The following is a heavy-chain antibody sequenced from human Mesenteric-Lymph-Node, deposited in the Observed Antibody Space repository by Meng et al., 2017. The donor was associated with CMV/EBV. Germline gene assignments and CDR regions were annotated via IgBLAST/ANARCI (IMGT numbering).Heavy chain of an antibody. V-gene: IGHV4-34*01. Sequence: SETLSLTCAVYGGSFSGYYWSWIRQPPGKGLEWIGEINHSGSTNYNPSLKSRVTISVDTSKNQFSLKLSSVTAADTAVYYCARTPYGDPPGYWGQGTLVTVSS. D-gene: IGHD4-17*01. CDR3: ARTPYGDPPGY. J-gene: IGHJ4*02. CDR2: INHSGST. CDR1: GGSFSGYY.